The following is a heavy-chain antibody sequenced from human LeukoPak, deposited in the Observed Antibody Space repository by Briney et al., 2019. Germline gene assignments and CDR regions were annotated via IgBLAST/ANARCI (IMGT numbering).Heavy chain of an antibody. CDR3: VVSPNQDFFDY. J-gene: IGHJ4*02. CDR2: IQGSGRT. V-gene: IGHV4-4*09. CDR1: GVSINSHY. Sequence: SETLSLTCTVSGVSINSHYLNWIRQPPGKGLEWIGHIQGSGRTNYNPSLKSRVTMSVDTSKRQFSLNLKSLTAADTAVYYCVVSPNQDFFDYWGQGTPVTVSS.